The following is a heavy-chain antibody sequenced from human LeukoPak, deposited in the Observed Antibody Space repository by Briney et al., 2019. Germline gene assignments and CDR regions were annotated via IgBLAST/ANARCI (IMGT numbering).Heavy chain of an antibody. CDR1: GFTFDDYA. D-gene: IGHD3-9*01. CDR3: ARDYTGYFP. J-gene: IGHJ5*02. CDR2: ISWNSGSI. V-gene: IGHV3-9*01. Sequence: AGGSLRLSCAASGFTFDDYAMHWVRQAPGKGLEWVSGISWNSGSIGYVDSVKGRFTISRDNAKNSLYLQMNSLRAEDTAVYYCARDYTGYFPWGQGALVIVSS.